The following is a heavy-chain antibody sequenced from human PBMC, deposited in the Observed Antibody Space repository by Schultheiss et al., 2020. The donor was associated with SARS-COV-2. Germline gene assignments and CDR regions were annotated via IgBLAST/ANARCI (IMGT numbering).Heavy chain of an antibody. V-gene: IGHV3-73*01. J-gene: IGHJ4*02. CDR3: TANSNDY. CDR1: GFTVSSNY. Sequence: GGSLRLSCAASGFTVSSNYMSWVRQAPGKGLEWVGRIRSKANSYATAYAASVKGRFTISRDDSKNTAYLQMNSLKTEDTAVYYCTANSNDYWGQGTLVTVSS. D-gene: IGHD4-11*01. CDR2: IRSKANSYAT.